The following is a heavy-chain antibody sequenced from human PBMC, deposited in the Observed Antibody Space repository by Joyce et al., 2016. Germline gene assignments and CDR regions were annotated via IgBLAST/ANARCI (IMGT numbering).Heavy chain of an antibody. CDR2: ISGYTGNT. J-gene: IGHJ4*02. Sequence: VQLVQSGAEVKKPGASVKVSCTGSGYSFVSYGISWVRQAPGQGLEWMGWISGYTGNTKYVQKFQGRVTMTTDTSTNTAYMELRSLRSDDTAVYYCARYFDWLFFDYWGQGTLVTVSS. D-gene: IGHD3-9*01. CDR1: GYSFVSYG. CDR3: ARYFDWLFFDY. V-gene: IGHV1-18*01.